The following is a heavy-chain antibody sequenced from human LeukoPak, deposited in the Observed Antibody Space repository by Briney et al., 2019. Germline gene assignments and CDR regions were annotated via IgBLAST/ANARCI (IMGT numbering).Heavy chain of an antibody. J-gene: IGHJ4*02. CDR1: RGSLSSYY. V-gene: IGHV4-59*01. CDR2: IYYSGST. Sequence: SETLSLTWTVSRGSLSSYYWSWIRQPPGKGLEWIGYIYYSGSTNYNPSLKSRVTISVDTSKNQSSLKLSSVTAADTAFYYCARGYSANYGRFDYWGQGTLVTVSS. D-gene: IGHD5-12*01. CDR3: ARGYSANYGRFDY.